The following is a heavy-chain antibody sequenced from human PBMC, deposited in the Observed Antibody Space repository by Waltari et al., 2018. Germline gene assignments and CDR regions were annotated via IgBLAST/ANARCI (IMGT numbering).Heavy chain of an antibody. D-gene: IGHD5-18*01. CDR2: IHHGCST. CDR3: ARLPVRGYSYGYRFDY. CDR1: GGSFSGYY. V-gene: IGHV4-34*01. Sequence: QVQLQQWGAGLLKPSETLSLTCAVYGGSFSGYYWSWIRQHPGKGLEWIGEIHHGCSTNCNPTLKRRIPISVDTSKTQFSLKLSSVTAADTAVYYCARLPVRGYSYGYRFDYWGQGTLVTVSS. J-gene: IGHJ4*02.